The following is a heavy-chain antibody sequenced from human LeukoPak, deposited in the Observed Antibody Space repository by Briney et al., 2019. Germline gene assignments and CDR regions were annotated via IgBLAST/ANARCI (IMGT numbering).Heavy chain of an antibody. Sequence: GASVKVSCKASGCTYTSYGISWVRQAPGQGLEWMGWISAYNGDTHYAQKFQGRVTMTRDTSISTVYMDLSRLRSDDTAVYYCAKTSEIQLWPSYVDYWGQGTLVTVSS. CDR1: GCTYTSYG. CDR3: AKTSEIQLWPSYVDY. V-gene: IGHV1-18*01. D-gene: IGHD5-18*01. CDR2: ISAYNGDT. J-gene: IGHJ4*02.